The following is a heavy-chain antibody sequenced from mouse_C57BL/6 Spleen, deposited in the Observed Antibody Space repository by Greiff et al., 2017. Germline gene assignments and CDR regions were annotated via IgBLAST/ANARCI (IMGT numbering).Heavy chain of an antibody. CDR3: ASDEDYYGTRGYFDV. V-gene: IGHV1-7*01. CDR1: GYTFTSYW. J-gene: IGHJ1*03. D-gene: IGHD1-1*01. Sequence: QVQLQQSGAELAKPGASVKLSCKASGYTFTSYWMHWVKQRPGKGLEWIGYINPSSGYTKYNQKFQDKATLTADKSSSTAYMQLSSLTYEDSAVYYCASDEDYYGTRGYFDVWGTGTTVTVSS. CDR2: INPSSGYT.